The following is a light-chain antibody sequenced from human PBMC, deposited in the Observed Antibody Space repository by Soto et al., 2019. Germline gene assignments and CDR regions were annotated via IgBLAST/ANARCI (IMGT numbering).Light chain of an antibody. J-gene: IGKJ1*01. CDR2: DAS. CDR3: QLYITYSWT. V-gene: IGKV1-5*01. CDR1: QSLSNW. Sequence: DKHRTRSAYDLTVDVGDSVTITNRASQSLSNWLAWYQQKPGKAPKVLIYDASSLESGVPSRFSGSGSGTEFTLTISSLQPDDFATYYCQLYITYSWTFGQGTKVDIK.